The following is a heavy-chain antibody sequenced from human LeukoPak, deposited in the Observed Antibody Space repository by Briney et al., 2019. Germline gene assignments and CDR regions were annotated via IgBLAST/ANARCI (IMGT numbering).Heavy chain of an antibody. CDR2: IYYSGST. V-gene: IGHV4-59*01. J-gene: IGHJ6*02. D-gene: IGHD6-13*01. CDR3: ARGKHSSSWYYYYGMDV. Sequence: PSETLSLTCTVSGGSISSYYWSWVRQPPGKGLEWIGYIYYSGSTNYNPSLKSRVTISVDTSKNQLSLKLSSVTAADTAVYYCARGKHSSSWYYYYGMDVWGQGTTVTVSS. CDR1: GGSISSYY.